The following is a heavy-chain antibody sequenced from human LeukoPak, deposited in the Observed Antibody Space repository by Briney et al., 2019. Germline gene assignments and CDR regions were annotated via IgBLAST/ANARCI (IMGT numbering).Heavy chain of an antibody. Sequence: GGSLRLSCAASGFTLSSNYMSWVRQAPGKGLEWVSVIYSGGSTYYADSVKGRFTISRDNSKNTLYLQMNSLRAEDTAVYYCARELDGGKALDYWGQGTLVTVSS. CDR2: IYSGGST. D-gene: IGHD4-23*01. V-gene: IGHV3-66*01. CDR1: GFTLSSNY. CDR3: ARELDGGKALDY. J-gene: IGHJ4*02.